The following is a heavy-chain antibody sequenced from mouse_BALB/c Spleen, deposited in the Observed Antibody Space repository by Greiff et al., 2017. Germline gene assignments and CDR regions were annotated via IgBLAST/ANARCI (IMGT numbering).Heavy chain of an antibody. CDR2: IWAGGST. Sequence: QVQLQQSGPGLVAPSQSLSITCTVSGFSLTSYGVHWVRQPPGKGLEWLGVIWAGGSTNYNSALMSRLSISKDNSKSQVFLKMNSLQTDDTAMYYCAREELSWFAYWGQGTLVTVSA. CDR1: GFSLTSYG. CDR3: AREELSWFAY. V-gene: IGHV2-9*02. J-gene: IGHJ3*01. D-gene: IGHD1-1*02.